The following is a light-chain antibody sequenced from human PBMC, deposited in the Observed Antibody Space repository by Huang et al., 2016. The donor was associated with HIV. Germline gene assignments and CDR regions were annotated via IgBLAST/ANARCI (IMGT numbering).Light chain of an antibody. CDR2: GAS. Sequence: QLTQSPPSLSASVGDTIIISCRASQDIGTSLAWYQQKTGRAPQLLISGASTLQTGVPSRFSGDSAGTFFTLFITGLQPEDFATYYCQQLHTYPITFGQGTRLDIK. J-gene: IGKJ5*01. CDR1: QDIGTS. CDR3: QQLHTYPIT. V-gene: IGKV1-13*02.